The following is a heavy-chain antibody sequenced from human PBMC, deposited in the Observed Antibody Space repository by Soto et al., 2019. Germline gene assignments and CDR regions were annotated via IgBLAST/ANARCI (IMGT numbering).Heavy chain of an antibody. CDR1: GGSISSDF. V-gene: IGHV4-4*07. CDR2: IYPSGSA. J-gene: IGHJ6*02. Sequence: SETLSLTCSVSGGSISSDFWDWIRQPAGKGLEWIGRIYPSGSANHNPSLNSRVTMSAGTSKNQISLKLNSVTAADTAVYYCARERQVGPYYYYAMDVWGQGTTVTVS. CDR3: ARERQVGPYYYYAMDV.